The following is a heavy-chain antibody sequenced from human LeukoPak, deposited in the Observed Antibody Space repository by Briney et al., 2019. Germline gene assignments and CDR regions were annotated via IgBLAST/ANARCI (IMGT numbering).Heavy chain of an antibody. CDR2: MNPNSGNT. V-gene: IGHV1-8*01. D-gene: IGHD3-22*01. J-gene: IGHJ4*02. CDR1: GYTFTSYD. CDR3: ATGEWDSSGYYSGY. Sequence: ASVKVSCKASGYTFTSYDINWVRQATGQGLEWMGWMNPNSGNTGYAQKFQGRVIMTRNTSISTAYMELSSLRSEDTAVYYCATGEWDSSGYYSGYWGQGTLVTVSS.